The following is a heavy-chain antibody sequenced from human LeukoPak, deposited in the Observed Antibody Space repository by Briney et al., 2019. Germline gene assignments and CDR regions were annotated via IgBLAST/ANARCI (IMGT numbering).Heavy chain of an antibody. CDR1: GFTFSSYA. D-gene: IGHD4-11*01. CDR3: ARVTTVTPSGYYYYMDV. CDR2: ISYDGSNK. V-gene: IGHV3-30-3*01. J-gene: IGHJ6*03. Sequence: GGSLRLSCAASGFTFSSYAMHWVRQAPGKGLEWVAVISYDGSNKYYADSVKGRFTISRDNSKNTLYLQMNSLRAEDTAVYYCARVTTVTPSGYYYYMDVWGKGTTVTVSS.